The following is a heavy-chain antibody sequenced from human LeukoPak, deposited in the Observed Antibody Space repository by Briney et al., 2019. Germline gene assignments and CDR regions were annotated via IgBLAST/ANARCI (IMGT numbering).Heavy chain of an antibody. V-gene: IGHV1-18*01. Sequence: ASVKVSCKASRYTFTSYDIHWVRQATGQGLEWMGWMNPNSGNTNYAQKLQGRVTMTTDTSTSTAYMELRSLRSDDTAVYYCARDPTYDSSGFDDAFDIWGQVTMVTVSS. CDR1: RYTFTSYD. J-gene: IGHJ3*02. D-gene: IGHD3-22*01. CDR3: ARDPTYDSSGFDDAFDI. CDR2: MNPNSGNT.